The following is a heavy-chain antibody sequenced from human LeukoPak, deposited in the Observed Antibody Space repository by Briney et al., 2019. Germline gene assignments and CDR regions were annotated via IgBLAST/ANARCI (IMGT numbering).Heavy chain of an antibody. D-gene: IGHD1-26*01. CDR2: INHSGST. CDR3: ARLGSYHDF. Sequence: SETLSLTCAVYGGSFSGYYWSWIRQPPGKGLEWIGEINHSGSTNYNPSLNSRVTISVDTSKKQFSLKLSSVTAADTAVYLCARLGSYHDFWGQGALVTVSS. CDR1: GGSFSGYY. V-gene: IGHV4-34*01. J-gene: IGHJ4*02.